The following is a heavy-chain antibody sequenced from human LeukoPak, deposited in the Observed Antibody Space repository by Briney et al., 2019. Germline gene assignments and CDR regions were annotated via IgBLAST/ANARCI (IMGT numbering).Heavy chain of an antibody. CDR2: IWYDGSQR. D-gene: IGHD3-3*01. CDR3: VRGADMNYNFENSFYFDS. CDR1: GFTIRNFG. V-gene: IGHV3-33*01. J-gene: IGHJ4*02. Sequence: GGSLRLSCAVSGFTIRNFGMHWVRQAPGKGLEWVAVIWYDGSQRHYIDSVKGRFAISRENSMNTLSLEMNGLRVEDTAVYYCVRGADMNYNFENSFYFDSWGQGALVIVSS.